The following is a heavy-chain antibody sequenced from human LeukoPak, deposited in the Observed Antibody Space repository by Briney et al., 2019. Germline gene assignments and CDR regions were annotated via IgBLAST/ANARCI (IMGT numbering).Heavy chain of an antibody. CDR2: IYSGGST. CDR1: GFTFSSNY. Sequence: PGGSLRLSCAASGFTFSSNYMSWVRQAPGKGLEWVSVIYSGGSTYHADSVKGRFTISRDNSKNTLYLQMNSLRAEDTAVYYCARSRDFWSGYYAFDYWGQGTLVTVSS. D-gene: IGHD3-3*01. J-gene: IGHJ4*02. V-gene: IGHV3-66*02. CDR3: ARSRDFWSGYYAFDY.